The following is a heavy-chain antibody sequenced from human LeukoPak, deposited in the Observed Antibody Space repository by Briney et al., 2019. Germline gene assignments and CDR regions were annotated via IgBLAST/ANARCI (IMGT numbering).Heavy chain of an antibody. CDR3: ARDLTLGYCSSTSCLSPYYYYGMDV. CDR1: GFTFSSYS. D-gene: IGHD2-2*01. Sequence: GGSLRLSCAASGFTFSSYSMNWVRQAPGKGLEWVSSISSSSSYIYYADSVKGRFTIFRDNAKNSLYLQMNSLRAEDTAVYYCARDLTLGYCSSTSCLSPYYYYGMDVWGQGTTVTVSS. J-gene: IGHJ6*02. CDR2: ISSSSSYI. V-gene: IGHV3-21*01.